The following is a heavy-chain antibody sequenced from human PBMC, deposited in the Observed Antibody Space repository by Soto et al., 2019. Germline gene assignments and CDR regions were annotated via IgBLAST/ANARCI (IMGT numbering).Heavy chain of an antibody. CDR2: ISGSGSTI. V-gene: IGHV3-11*01. CDR1: GFTFSDYY. J-gene: IGHJ4*02. CDR3: ARESSGWYVDY. Sequence: XESLVLSAAASGFTFSDYYISGIRQAPGKGLEWVSYISGSGSTIYYADSVKGRFTMSRDNAKNSLYLQMNSLRAEDTAVYYCARESSGWYVDYWGQGNLVTVS. D-gene: IGHD6-19*01.